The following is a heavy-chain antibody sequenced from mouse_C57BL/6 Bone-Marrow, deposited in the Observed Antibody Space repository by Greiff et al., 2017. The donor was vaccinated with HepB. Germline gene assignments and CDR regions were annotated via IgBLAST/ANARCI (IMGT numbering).Heavy chain of an antibody. D-gene: IGHD3-2*02. CDR3: ARHLRGLFAMDY. V-gene: IGHV5-2*01. CDR1: EYEFPSHD. J-gene: IGHJ4*01. Sequence: EVKLVESGGGLVQPGESLKLSCESNEYEFPSHDMSWVRKTPEKRLELVAAINSDGGSTYYPDTMERRFIITKDNTKKTQYLQMSSLRSEDTALYYCARHLRGLFAMDYWGQGTSVTVSS. CDR2: INSDGGST.